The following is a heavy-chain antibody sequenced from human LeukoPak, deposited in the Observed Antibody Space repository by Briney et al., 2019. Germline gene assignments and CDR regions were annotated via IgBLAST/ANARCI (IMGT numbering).Heavy chain of an antibody. Sequence: GGSLRLSCAASGFTVSSNYMSWVRQAPGKGLEWVPVIYSGGSTYYADSVKGRFTISRDNSKNTLYLQMNSLRAEDTAVYYCAREYSGSSYYFDYWGQGTLVTVSS. V-gene: IGHV3-66*02. J-gene: IGHJ4*02. D-gene: IGHD1-26*01. CDR3: AREYSGSSYYFDY. CDR2: IYSGGST. CDR1: GFTVSSNY.